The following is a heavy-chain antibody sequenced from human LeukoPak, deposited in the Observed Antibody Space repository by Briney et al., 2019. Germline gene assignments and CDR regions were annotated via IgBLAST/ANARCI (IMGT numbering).Heavy chain of an antibody. V-gene: IGHV1-24*01. J-gene: IGHJ5*02. D-gene: IGHD2-2*01. CDR1: GYTLTELS. CDR2: FDPEDGET. Sequence: ASVKVSCKVSGYTLTELSMHWVRQAPGKGLEWMGGFDPEDGETIYALKFQGRVTMTEDTSTDTAYMELSSLRSEDTAVYYCATVDCSSTSCYGFGWFDPWGQGTLVTVSS. CDR3: ATVDCSSTSCYGFGWFDP.